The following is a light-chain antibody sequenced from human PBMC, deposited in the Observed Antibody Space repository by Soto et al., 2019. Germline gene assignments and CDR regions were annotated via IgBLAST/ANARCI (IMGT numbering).Light chain of an antibody. Sequence: EIVLTQSPGTLSLSPGERATLSCRASQSVRNNDLAWYQQKPGQAPRLLIYGASSRVTGIPDRFSGSGSGTDFTLTISSLEPEDFAVYYCQQYGSSPLTFGGGTKVEIK. CDR3: QQYGSSPLT. CDR2: GAS. V-gene: IGKV3-20*01. CDR1: QSVRNND. J-gene: IGKJ4*01.